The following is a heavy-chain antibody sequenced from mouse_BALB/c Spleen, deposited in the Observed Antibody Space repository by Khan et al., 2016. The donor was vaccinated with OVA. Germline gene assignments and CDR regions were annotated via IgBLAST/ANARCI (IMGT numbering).Heavy chain of an antibody. D-gene: IGHD2-10*01. J-gene: IGHJ4*01. Sequence: QIQLVQSGPELKKPGATVKISCKASGYTFTNYGMNWVKQSPGKALKWMGWINTYTGEPTYADDFKGRFPISLDTSATTAYLQINNLKNQDTATYFCARPPYFSYTLDYWGQGTSVTVSS. CDR3: ARPPYFSYTLDY. CDR1: GYTFTNYG. CDR2: INTYTGEP. V-gene: IGHV9-3-1*01.